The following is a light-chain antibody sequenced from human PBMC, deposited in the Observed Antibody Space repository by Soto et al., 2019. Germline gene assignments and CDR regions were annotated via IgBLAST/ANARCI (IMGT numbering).Light chain of an antibody. V-gene: IGKV1D-16*02. CDR1: EGISSW. CDR3: QQYNSYST. J-gene: IGKJ5*01. CDR2: DAS. Sequence: DIQMTQSPSSVSASVGDRDAITCRAREGISSWLAWYQQKPEKAPKLVIYDASSLQSGFPSRFSGSGSGTEFTLTISSLQPDDFATYNCQQYNSYSTFGQGTRREIK.